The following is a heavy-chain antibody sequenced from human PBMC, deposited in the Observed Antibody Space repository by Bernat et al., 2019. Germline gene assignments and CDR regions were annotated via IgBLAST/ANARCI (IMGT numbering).Heavy chain of an antibody. J-gene: IGHJ4*02. CDR1: GFILSDAW. CDR3: TTGRD. CDR2: IRSKSDGGTT. V-gene: IGHV3-15*07. Sequence: EVQLVESGGGLVKPGGSLRLSCAASGFILSDAWMSWVRQAPGKGLEWVGRIRSKSDGGTTDYAAFVKGGFTISRDDSKNTLYPQMNSLKTEDTAVYYCTTGRDWGQGTLVIVSS.